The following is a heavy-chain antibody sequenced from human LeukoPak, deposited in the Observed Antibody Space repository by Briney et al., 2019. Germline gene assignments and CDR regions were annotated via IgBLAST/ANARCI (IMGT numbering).Heavy chain of an antibody. V-gene: IGHV4-59*01. CDR2: IYYSGRT. CDR3: ARHSGSYYFDY. CDR1: GGSIGSYY. Sequence: TPSETLSLTCTVAGGSIGSYYWSWIRQPPGKGLEWIGYIYYSGRTHYNPSLKIRVTISVDTYTTQFSLKLSSVTAADTAVYYCARHSGSYYFDYWGQGTLVTVSS. J-gene: IGHJ4*02. D-gene: IGHD1-26*01.